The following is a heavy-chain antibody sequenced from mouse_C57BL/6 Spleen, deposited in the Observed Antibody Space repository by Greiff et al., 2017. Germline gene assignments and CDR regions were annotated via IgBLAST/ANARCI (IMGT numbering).Heavy chain of an antibody. CDR2: INPNYGTT. Sequence: EVQLQQSGPELVKPGASVKISCKASGYSFTDYNMNWVKQSNGKSLEWIGVINPNYGTTSYNQKFKGKATLTVDQSSSTAYMQLNSLTSEDSAVYYFERSLIYDGYYVDYFAYWGQGTMLTVSS. CDR1: GYSFTDYN. CDR3: ERSLIYDGYYVDYFAY. V-gene: IGHV1-39*01. D-gene: IGHD2-3*01. J-gene: IGHJ2*01.